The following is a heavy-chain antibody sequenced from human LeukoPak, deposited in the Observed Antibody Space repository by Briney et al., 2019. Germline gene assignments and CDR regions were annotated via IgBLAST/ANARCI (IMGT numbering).Heavy chain of an antibody. J-gene: IGHJ4*02. CDR1: GGSFSGYY. Sequence: PSETLSLTCGVYGGSFSGYYWSWIRQPPGKGLEWIGEINHSGSTNYNPSLKSRVTISVDTSKNQFSLKLSSVTAADTAVYYCAKNLMYWGQGTLVTVSS. CDR3: AKNLMY. CDR2: INHSGST. D-gene: IGHD1-14*01. V-gene: IGHV4-34*01.